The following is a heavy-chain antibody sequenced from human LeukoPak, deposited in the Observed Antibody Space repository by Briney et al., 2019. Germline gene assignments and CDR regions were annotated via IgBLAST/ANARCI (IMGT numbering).Heavy chain of an antibody. Sequence: ASVEVSFKASGYTFTSYAMHWVRQAPGQRLEWMGWINAGNGNTKYSQKFRGRVTITRDTSASTAYMELSSLRSEDTAVYYCARASRIAWSNWFDPWGQGTLVTVSS. CDR1: GYTFTSYA. J-gene: IGHJ5*02. CDR3: ARASRIAWSNWFDP. D-gene: IGHD6-6*01. V-gene: IGHV1-3*01. CDR2: INAGNGNT.